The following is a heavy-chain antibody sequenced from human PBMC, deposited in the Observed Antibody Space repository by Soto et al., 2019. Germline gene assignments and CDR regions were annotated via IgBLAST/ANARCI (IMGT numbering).Heavy chain of an antibody. D-gene: IGHD1-1*01. CDR3: ARGRYGDY. CDR2: ISAHNGNT. J-gene: IGHJ4*02. CDR1: GYTFTSYG. V-gene: IGHV1-18*01. Sequence: KVSCKASGYTFTSYGITWVRQAPGQGLEWMGWISAHNGNTDYAQKLQGRVIVTRDTSTSTAYMELRSLISDDTAVYYCARGRYGDYWGQGALVTVSS.